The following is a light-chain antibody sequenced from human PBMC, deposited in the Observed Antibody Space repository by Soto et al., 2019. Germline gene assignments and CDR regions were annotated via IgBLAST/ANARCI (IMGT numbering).Light chain of an antibody. CDR3: QQYGSSPLT. Sequence: EIVLTQSPGTLSLSPGERATLSCRASQSVSNSYLAWYQQKPGQAPRLLIYGASSRATGIPDRFSGSGSGTDSTLTSSRLEPEDFAVYYCQQYGSSPLTFGGGTKVEIK. J-gene: IGKJ4*01. CDR1: QSVSNSY. V-gene: IGKV3-20*01. CDR2: GAS.